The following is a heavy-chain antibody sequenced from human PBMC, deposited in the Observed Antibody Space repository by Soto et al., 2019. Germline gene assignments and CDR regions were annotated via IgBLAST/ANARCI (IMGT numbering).Heavy chain of an antibody. CDR1: GGSISSSSYY. CDR2: IYYSGST. D-gene: IGHD3-10*01. V-gene: IGHV4-39*01. CDR3: ARLFGRLWFGEFPPYFDY. Sequence: HSETLSLTCTVSGGSISSSSYYWGWIRQPPGKGLEWIGSIYYSGSTYYNPSLKSRVTISVDTSKNQFSLKLSSVTAADTAVYYCARLFGRLWFGEFPPYFDYWGQGTLVTVSS. J-gene: IGHJ4*02.